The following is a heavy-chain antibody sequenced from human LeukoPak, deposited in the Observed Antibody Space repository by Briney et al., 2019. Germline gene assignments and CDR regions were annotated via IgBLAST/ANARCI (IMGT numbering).Heavy chain of an antibody. CDR3: GRYCSATSCFTFDY. D-gene: IGHD2-2*02. CDR1: GGSISSYY. J-gene: IGHJ4*02. Sequence: PSETLSLTCTVSGGSISSYYWSWIRQPPGKGLEWIGSIYYSGTTSYNPSLKSRVTISVDTSKNQFSLKLSSVTAADTAVYYCGRYCSATSCFTFDYWGRGTLVTVSS. CDR2: IYYSGTT. V-gene: IGHV4-59*05.